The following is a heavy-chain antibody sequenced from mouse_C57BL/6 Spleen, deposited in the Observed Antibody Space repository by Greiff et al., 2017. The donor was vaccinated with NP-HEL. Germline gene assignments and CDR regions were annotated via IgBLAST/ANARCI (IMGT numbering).Heavy chain of an antibody. V-gene: IGHV1-53*01. CDR3: ARATVVPSAY. Sequence: QVQLQHPFPSLVKPGASVKLSCKASGYTFTSYWMHWVKQRPGQGLEWIGNIPPSNGGTNYNEKFKSKATLTVDKSSSTAYMQLSSLTSEDSAVYYCARATVVPSAYWGQGTLVTVSA. CDR2: IPPSNGGT. CDR1: GYTFTSYW. D-gene: IGHD1-1*01. J-gene: IGHJ3*01.